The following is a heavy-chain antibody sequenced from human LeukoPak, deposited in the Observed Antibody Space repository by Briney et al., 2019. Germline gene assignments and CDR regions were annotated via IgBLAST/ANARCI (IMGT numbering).Heavy chain of an antibody. CDR1: GGTFSSYA. J-gene: IGHJ4*02. V-gene: IGHV1-69*13. Sequence: SVKVSCKASGGTFSSYAISWVRQAPGQGLKWMGGIIPIFGTANYAQKFQGRVTITADESTSTAYMELSSLRSEDTAVYYCASLSSCSGGSCYVFDYWGQGTLVTVSS. D-gene: IGHD2-15*01. CDR3: ASLSSCSGGSCYVFDY. CDR2: IIPIFGTA.